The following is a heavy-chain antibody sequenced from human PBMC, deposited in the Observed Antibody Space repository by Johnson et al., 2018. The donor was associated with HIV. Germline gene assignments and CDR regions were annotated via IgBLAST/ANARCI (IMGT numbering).Heavy chain of an antibody. D-gene: IGHD6-13*01. CDR2: ISADGPNK. V-gene: IGHV3-30-3*01. J-gene: IGHJ3*02. CDR3: AKGRQQMGFLDAFDI. Sequence: QVQLVESGGGVVQPGKSLRLSCAAAGFSFNTYTMHWVRQAPGKGLEWVAIISADGPNKYYAYSVKGRFTISRDNYKNILYLQMDSLRPEDTAVYYCAKGRQQMGFLDAFDIWGQGTKVTVSS. CDR1: GFSFNTYT.